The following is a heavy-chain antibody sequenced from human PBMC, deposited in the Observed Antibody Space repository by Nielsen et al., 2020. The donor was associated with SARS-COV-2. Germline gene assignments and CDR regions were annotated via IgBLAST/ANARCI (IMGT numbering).Heavy chain of an antibody. CDR1: GFSFSSYG. CDR3: AKSRRRGYIYGPLDS. D-gene: IGHD5-18*01. V-gene: IGHV3-30*18. CDR2: ISYDGTGK. Sequence: GESLKISCAASGFSFSSYGMHWVRQAPGKGLESVAVISYDGTGKKYADSVKGRFTISSDGSKSTLYLQMNSLRAEDTAVYYCAKSRRRGYIYGPLDSWGQGTLVTVSS. J-gene: IGHJ4*02.